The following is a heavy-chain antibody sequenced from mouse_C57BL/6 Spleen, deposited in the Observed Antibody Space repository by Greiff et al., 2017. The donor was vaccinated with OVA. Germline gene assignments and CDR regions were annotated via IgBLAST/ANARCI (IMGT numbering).Heavy chain of an antibody. CDR3: ARGVTTVEEGFAY. CDR2: ISYDGSN. D-gene: IGHD1-1*01. J-gene: IGHJ3*01. Sequence: ESGPGLVKPSQSLSLTCSVTGYSITSGYYWNWIRQFPGNKLEWMGYISYDGSNNYNPSLQNRISITRDTSKNQFFLKLNSVTTEDTATYYCARGVTTVEEGFAYWGQGTLVTVSA. CDR1: GYSITSGYY. V-gene: IGHV3-6*01.